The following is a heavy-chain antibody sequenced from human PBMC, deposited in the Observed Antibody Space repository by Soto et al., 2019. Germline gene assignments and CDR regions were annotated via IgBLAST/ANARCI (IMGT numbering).Heavy chain of an antibody. CDR1: GYTFTSYG. J-gene: IGHJ5*02. V-gene: IGHV1-18*04. Sequence: QVQLVQSGAGVKKPGASVKVSCKASGYTFTSYGISWVRQAPGQGLEWMGWISAYNGNTNYAQKLQGRVTMTTDTSTSTAYMELRSLRSDDTAVYYCARDGYYDILTGYPRRWFDPWGQGTLVTVSS. CDR2: ISAYNGNT. D-gene: IGHD3-9*01. CDR3: ARDGYYDILTGYPRRWFDP.